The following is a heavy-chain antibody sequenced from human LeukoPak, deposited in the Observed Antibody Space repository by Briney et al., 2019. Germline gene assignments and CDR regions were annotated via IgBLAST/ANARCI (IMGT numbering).Heavy chain of an antibody. V-gene: IGHV1-2*02. CDR2: ISPRSGDT. J-gene: IGHJ4*02. Sequence: ASVNVSCKASGYSFTDYYMHWVRQAPGQGLEWMGWISPRSGDTSYAQKFQGRVTMTRDTSINTVDMDLSGLTSDDTAVFYCARGREIHGGSDTKLDDYWGQGTLGTVSS. CDR3: ARGREIHGGSDTKLDDY. D-gene: IGHD3-10*01. CDR1: GYSFTDYY.